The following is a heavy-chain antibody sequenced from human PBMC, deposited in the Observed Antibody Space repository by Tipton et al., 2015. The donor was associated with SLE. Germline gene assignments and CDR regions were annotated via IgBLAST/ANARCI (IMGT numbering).Heavy chain of an antibody. CDR2: IGGGGTNR. D-gene: IGHD2-15*01. Sequence: SLRLSCAASGFTFNNYAMTWVRQAPGKGLEWVSLIGGGGTNRFYADSVKGRFTISRDNTKNTLFLEMESLRAEDTAVYYCAKDLGHCTAGACYSAKFDFWGQGTVVTVSS. V-gene: IGHV3-23*01. J-gene: IGHJ4*02. CDR3: AKDLGHCTAGACYSAKFDF. CDR1: GFTFNNYA.